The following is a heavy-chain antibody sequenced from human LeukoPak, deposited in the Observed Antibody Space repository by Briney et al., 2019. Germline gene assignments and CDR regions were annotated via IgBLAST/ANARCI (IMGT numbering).Heavy chain of an antibody. CDR3: ARVVGLTGYSSNWYSGYYYYMDV. CDR2: IIPTFGTT. J-gene: IGHJ6*03. V-gene: IGHV1-69*06. Sequence: PVKVSCKTSGGTFSSYAITWVRQTPGQRLEWMGGIIPTFGTTNYAQKFQDRVTITADKSTSTAYMKLSSLRSEDTAVYYCARVVGLTGYSSNWYSGYYYYMDVWGKGTTVTVSS. CDR1: GGTFSSYA. D-gene: IGHD6-13*01.